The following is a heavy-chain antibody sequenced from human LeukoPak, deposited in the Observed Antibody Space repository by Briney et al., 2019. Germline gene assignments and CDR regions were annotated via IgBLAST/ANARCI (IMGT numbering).Heavy chain of an antibody. CDR3: AREGVATIGAGGYYYYGMDV. CDR1: GYTFTGYY. Sequence: GASVKVSCKASGYTFTGYYMHWVRQAPGQGLEWMGWINPNSGGTNYAQKFQGRDTMTRDTSISTAYMELSRLRSDDTAVYYCAREGVATIGAGGYYYYGMDVWGQGTTVTVSS. CDR2: INPNSGGT. D-gene: IGHD5-12*01. J-gene: IGHJ6*02. V-gene: IGHV1-2*02.